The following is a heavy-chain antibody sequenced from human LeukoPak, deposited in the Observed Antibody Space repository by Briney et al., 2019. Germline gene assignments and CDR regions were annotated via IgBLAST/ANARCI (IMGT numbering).Heavy chain of an antibody. CDR3: ARVGFWSGYYEDY. D-gene: IGHD3-3*01. V-gene: IGHV3-48*02. CDR2: ISTGSSTT. J-gene: IGHJ4*02. CDR1: EFAFSTYN. Sequence: GGSLRLSCAASEFAFSTYNMNWVRQAPGKGLEWVSYISTGSSTTYYADSVKGRFTISRDNVENSLYLQMNSLRDEDTAVYYCARVGFWSGYYEDYWGQGTLVTVSS.